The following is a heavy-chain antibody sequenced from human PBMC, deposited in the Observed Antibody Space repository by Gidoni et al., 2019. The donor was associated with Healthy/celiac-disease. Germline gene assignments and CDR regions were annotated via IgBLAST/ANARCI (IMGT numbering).Heavy chain of an antibody. CDR3: AKLDRITIFGVVIPFDY. D-gene: IGHD3-3*01. CDR1: GFTFSSYA. V-gene: IGHV3-23*01. CDR2: ISGSGGST. Sequence: EVQLLESGGGLVQPGGSLRLSCAASGFTFSSYAMSWVSQAPGKGLEWVSAISGSGGSTYYADSVKGRFTISRDNSKNTLYLQMNSLRAEDTAVYYCAKLDRITIFGVVIPFDYWGQGTLVTVSS. J-gene: IGHJ4*02.